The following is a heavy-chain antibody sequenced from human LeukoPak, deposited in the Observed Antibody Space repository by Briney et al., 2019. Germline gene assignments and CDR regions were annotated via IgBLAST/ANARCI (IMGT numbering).Heavy chain of an antibody. CDR3: SRDSVEGRRVILPYYFDY. J-gene: IGHJ4*02. Sequence: GGSLRLSCAASGFTFSSYARHWVRQAPGKGLEWVAVISYDGSNKYYADSVKGRFTISRDNSKNTLYLQMNSLRADDTAVYDCSRDSVEGRRVILPYYFDYWGQGTLVTVSS. CDR1: GFTFSSYA. V-gene: IGHV3-30-3*01. CDR2: ISYDGSNK. D-gene: IGHD3-10*01.